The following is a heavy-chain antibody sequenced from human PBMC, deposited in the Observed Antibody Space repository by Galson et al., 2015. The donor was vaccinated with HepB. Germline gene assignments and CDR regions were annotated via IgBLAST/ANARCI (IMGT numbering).Heavy chain of an antibody. CDR1: GFTFSNHW. V-gene: IGHV3-7*01. D-gene: IGHD3-16*02. Sequence: SLRLSCAASGFTFSNHWMTWVRQAPGKGLEWVANIKPDGSEAYYLDSVRGRFTFSRDNAKNSLYLQMNSLSAEDTAVYYCARSGGYGWDYWGQGSLVTVSS. J-gene: IGHJ4*02. CDR3: ARSGGYGWDY. CDR2: IKPDGSEA.